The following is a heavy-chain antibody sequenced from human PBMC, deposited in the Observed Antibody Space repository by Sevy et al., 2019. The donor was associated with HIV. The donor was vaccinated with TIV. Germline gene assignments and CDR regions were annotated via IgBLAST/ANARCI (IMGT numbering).Heavy chain of an antibody. J-gene: IGHJ4*02. D-gene: IGHD3-3*01. CDR2: ISSSSSTI. Sequence: GGSLRLSCAASGFTFSSYSMNWVRQAPGKGLEWVSYISSSSSTIYYADSVKGRFTISRDNARNSLYLQMNSLRAEDTAVYYCARDEPLRPFDYWGQGTLVTVSS. CDR3: ARDEPLRPFDY. V-gene: IGHV3-48*01. CDR1: GFTFSSYS.